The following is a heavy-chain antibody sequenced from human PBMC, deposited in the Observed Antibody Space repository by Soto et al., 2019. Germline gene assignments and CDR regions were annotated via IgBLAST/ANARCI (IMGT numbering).Heavy chain of an antibody. J-gene: IGHJ6*02. Sequence: QVQLQESGPGLVKPSGTLSLTCAVSGGSISSSNWWSWVRQPPGKGLEWIGEIYHSGSTNYNPSLQSRVTISVDKSKTQCSLKLSSVTAADTAVYSCAVGTNDYGDCDGYYYYGMDVWGQGTTVTVSS. CDR3: AVGTNDYGDCDGYYYYGMDV. V-gene: IGHV4-4*02. CDR2: IYHSGST. CDR1: GGSISSSNW. D-gene: IGHD4-17*01.